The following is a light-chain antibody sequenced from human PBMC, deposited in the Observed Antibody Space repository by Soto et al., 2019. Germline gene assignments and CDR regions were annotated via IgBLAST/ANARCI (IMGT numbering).Light chain of an antibody. CDR2: GAS. CDR3: KQYAASPIT. CDR1: QSVGSNY. V-gene: IGKV3-20*01. J-gene: IGKJ5*01. Sequence: ENVLPQSPGTLSLSPGASSPLSCRASQSVGSNYLAWFQQKSGQAPRLVIYGASSRATGIPDRLSGSGSGTDFTLTISRLEPEDFAVYYCKQYAASPITFGQGKRLEI.